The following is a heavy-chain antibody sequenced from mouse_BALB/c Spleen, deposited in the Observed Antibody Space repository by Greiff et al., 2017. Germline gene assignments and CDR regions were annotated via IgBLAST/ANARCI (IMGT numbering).Heavy chain of an antibody. CDR1: GYTFTSYW. J-gene: IGHJ1*01. V-gene: IGHV1-69*02. CDR2: IYPSDSYT. D-gene: IGHD2-3*01. CDR3: TKGIVDGYYWYFDV. Sequence: QVQLQQPGAELVRPGASVKLSCKASGYTFTSYWINWVKQRPGQGLEWIGNIYPSDSYTNYNQKFKDKATLTVDKSSSTAYMQLSSPTSEDSAVYYCTKGIVDGYYWYFDVWGAGTTVTVSS.